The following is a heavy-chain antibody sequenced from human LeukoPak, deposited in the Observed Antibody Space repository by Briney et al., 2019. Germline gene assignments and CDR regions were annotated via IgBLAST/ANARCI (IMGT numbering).Heavy chain of an antibody. CDR3: ARGKFRAHGFSEYFDR. CDR2: IIPIFGTA. D-gene: IGHD3-10*01. V-gene: IGHV1-69*05. J-gene: IGHJ4*02. CDR1: GGTFSSYA. Sequence: GSSVKVSCKASGGTFSSYAISWVRQAPGQGLEWMGGIIPIFGTANYAQKFQGRVTITTDESTSTAYMELSSLRSEDTAVYYCARGKFRAHGFSEYFDRWGQGTLVTVSS.